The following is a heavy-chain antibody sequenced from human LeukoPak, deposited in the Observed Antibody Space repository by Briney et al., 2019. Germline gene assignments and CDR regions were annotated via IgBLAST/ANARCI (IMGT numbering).Heavy chain of an antibody. CDR1: GGSFSDYY. J-gene: IGHJ6*02. V-gene: IGHV4-34*01. CDR2: INHSGST. CDR3: ARGHGPSSSSIRNYGLDV. D-gene: IGHD6-6*01. Sequence: SETLSLTCAVYGGSFSDYYWSWIRQPPGKGLEWIGEINHSGSTNYNPSLKSRVTISLDTSKNQFPLKMSSVTAADTAVYYCARGHGPSSSSIRNYGLDVWGQGTTVTVSS.